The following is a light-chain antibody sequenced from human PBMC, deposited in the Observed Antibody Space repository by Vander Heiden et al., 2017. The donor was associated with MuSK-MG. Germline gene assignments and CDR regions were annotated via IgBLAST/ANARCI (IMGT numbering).Light chain of an antibody. CDR1: QSITSY. CDR2: AAS. Sequence: DIQMTQSPSSLSASVAVRVTLTCRASQSITSYLNWYQQKPGKAPKLLIYAASSLQSGVPSRFSASGSGTDFTHTISSLQPEDFTAYYSQQSDSTLVWTFGHVTKVEIK. V-gene: IGKV1-39*01. J-gene: IGKJ1*01. CDR3: QQSDSTLVWT.